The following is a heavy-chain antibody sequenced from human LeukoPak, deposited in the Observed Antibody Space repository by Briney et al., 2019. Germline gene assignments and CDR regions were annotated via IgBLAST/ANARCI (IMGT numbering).Heavy chain of an antibody. CDR1: GFTFSNYN. D-gene: IGHD3-10*01. V-gene: IGHV3-48*01. CDR3: AGEMDSGSYLAY. CDR2: IRRTGTIT. J-gene: IGHJ4*02. Sequence: GGSLRLSCAASGFTFSNYNMNWVRQAPGKGLEWISFIRRTGTITYYSDSVKGRFTVSRDDATNSLYLRMNSLRADDTAVYYCAGEMDSGSYLAYWGQGALVTVSS.